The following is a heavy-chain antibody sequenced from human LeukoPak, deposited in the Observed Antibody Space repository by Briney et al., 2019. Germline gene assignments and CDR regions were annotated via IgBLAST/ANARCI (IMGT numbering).Heavy chain of an antibody. Sequence: TSVKVSCKASGYTFTSYYMHWVRQAPGQGLEWMGIINPSGGSTSYAQKFQGRVTMTRDTSTGTVYMELSSLRSEDTAVYYCARDADTSGYFSYFDHWGQGTQVTVPS. D-gene: IGHD3-22*01. CDR2: INPSGGST. CDR1: GYTFTSYY. J-gene: IGHJ4*02. CDR3: ARDADTSGYFSYFDH. V-gene: IGHV1-46*01.